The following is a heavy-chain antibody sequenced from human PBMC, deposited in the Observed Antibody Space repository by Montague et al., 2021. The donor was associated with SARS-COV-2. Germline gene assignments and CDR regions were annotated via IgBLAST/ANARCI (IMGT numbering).Heavy chain of an antibody. CDR2: TYYRSRWYD. J-gene: IGHJ4*02. CDR1: GDSVSSSSVA. V-gene: IGHV6-1*01. CDR3: ARGNWEKVTGTTSDYLYYFDR. Sequence: CAISGDSVSSSSVAWNWIRQSPSRGLEWLGRTYYRSRWYDDYAASVKGRITMNPDTAKYHFSLQLNSVTPEDTAVYYCARGNWEKVTGTTSDYLYYFDRLGQGTLVTVSS. D-gene: IGHD1-7*01.